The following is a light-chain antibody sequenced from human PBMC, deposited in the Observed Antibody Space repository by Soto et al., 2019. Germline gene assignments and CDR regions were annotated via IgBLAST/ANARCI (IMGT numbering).Light chain of an antibody. Sequence: QSVLTQPTSVSGAPGQRVSISCTGSSSNIGAGYDVHWYQHLPGTAPKLLIYANNNQPSGVPDRFSGSKSGTSASLAITGLQAEDEADYYCQSYDSSRSPLYVFGTGTKVTVL. J-gene: IGLJ1*01. V-gene: IGLV1-40*01. CDR3: QSYDSSRSPLYV. CDR1: SSNIGAGYD. CDR2: ANN.